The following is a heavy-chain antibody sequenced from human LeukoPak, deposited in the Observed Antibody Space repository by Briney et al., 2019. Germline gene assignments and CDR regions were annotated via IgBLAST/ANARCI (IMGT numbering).Heavy chain of an antibody. V-gene: IGHV3-48*03. J-gene: IGHJ4*02. CDR3: TKERGSY. CDR1: GFFFSSDE. CDR2: ISSSADTI. Sequence: GGSLRLSCAAPGFFFSSDEMTWVRQAPGKGLESVSFISSSADTILYADSVKGRFTISRDNGKNALYLQMNSLRAEDTAVYYCTKERGSYWGQGTLVTVSS.